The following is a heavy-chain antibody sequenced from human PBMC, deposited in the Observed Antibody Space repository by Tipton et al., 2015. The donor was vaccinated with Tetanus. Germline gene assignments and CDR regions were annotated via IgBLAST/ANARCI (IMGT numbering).Heavy chain of an antibody. CDR3: ARHLTSTYTSRYFAY. Sequence: TLSLTCTVSGASISSSRRFYCGWIRQPPGKGLEWIGTISYSGSTSYSPSLKSRVTMSVDTSRNQFSLNLTSVTAADTAVYYCARHLTSTYTSRYFAYWGLGTLVTVSS. V-gene: IGHV4-39*01. D-gene: IGHD2-2*02. CDR1: GASISSSRRFY. CDR2: ISYSGST. J-gene: IGHJ4*02.